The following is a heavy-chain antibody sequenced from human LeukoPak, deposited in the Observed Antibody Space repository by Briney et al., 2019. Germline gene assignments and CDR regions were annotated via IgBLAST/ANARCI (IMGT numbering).Heavy chain of an antibody. D-gene: IGHD2-15*01. J-gene: IGHJ5*02. CDR1: GYTFTSYG. Sequence: GASVKVSCKASGYTFTSYGISWVRQAPGQGLEWMGWISAYNGNTNYAQKLQGRVPMTTDTSTRTAYMELRSLRSDDTAVYYCARVGYCSGGSCPYNWFDPWGQGTLVTVSS. V-gene: IGHV1-18*01. CDR2: ISAYNGNT. CDR3: ARVGYCSGGSCPYNWFDP.